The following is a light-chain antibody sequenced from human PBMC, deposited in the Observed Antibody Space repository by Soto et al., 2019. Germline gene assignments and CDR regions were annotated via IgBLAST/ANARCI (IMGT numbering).Light chain of an antibody. CDR3: QQYYTTPPWT. CDR1: QSVLYSSNNKNY. Sequence: DIVMTQSPDSLAVSLGERATINCKSSQSVLYSSNNKNYLAWYQQKAGQPPKLLIYWASTRESGVPDRFSGSGSGTDFTLTISSLQAEDVGVYYCQQYYTTPPWTFGQGTKVEIK. V-gene: IGKV4-1*01. J-gene: IGKJ1*01. CDR2: WAS.